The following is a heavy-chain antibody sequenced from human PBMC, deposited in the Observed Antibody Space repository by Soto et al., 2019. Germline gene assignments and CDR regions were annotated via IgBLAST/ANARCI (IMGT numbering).Heavy chain of an antibody. V-gene: IGHV4-4*07. Sequence: SETLSLTXNVSGGAISAFYWNWIRQLAGKGLEWVGRIYRSGHADYNPSLESRATMSIDPSKNEFSLTLGSVTGADTAVYYCARGPSTSSIGSFDFWGRGTMVTF. D-gene: IGHD2-2*01. CDR1: GGAISAFY. CDR2: IYRSGHA. CDR3: ARGPSTSSIGSFDF. J-gene: IGHJ3*01.